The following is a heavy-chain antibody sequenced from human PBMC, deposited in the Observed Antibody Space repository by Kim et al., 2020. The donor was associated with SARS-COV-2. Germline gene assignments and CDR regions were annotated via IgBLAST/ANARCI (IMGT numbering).Heavy chain of an antibody. J-gene: IGHJ4*02. Sequence: GGSLRLSCAASGFTFSDYYMSWIRQAPGKGLEWVSYISSSGSTIYYADSVKGRFTISRDNAKNSLYLQMNSLRAEDTAVYYCARDSLVSVAGTGLGEFDYWGQGTLVTVSS. CDR3: ARDSLVSVAGTGLGEFDY. D-gene: IGHD6-19*01. CDR1: GFTFSDYY. V-gene: IGHV3-11*01. CDR2: ISSSGSTI.